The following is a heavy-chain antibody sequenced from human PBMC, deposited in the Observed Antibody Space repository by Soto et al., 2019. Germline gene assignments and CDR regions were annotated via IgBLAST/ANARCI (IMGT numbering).Heavy chain of an antibody. J-gene: IGHJ4*02. CDR3: AREGKDIVATIRPYYFDY. CDR2: IWYDGSNK. D-gene: IGHD5-12*01. Sequence: QVQLVKSGGGVVQPGRSLRLSCAASGFTFSSCAMHWVRQAPGKGLEWVAVIWYDGSNKYYADSVKGRFTISRDNSKNTLYLQMNSLRAEDTAVYYCAREGKDIVATIRPYYFDYWGQGTLVTVSS. V-gene: IGHV3-33*01. CDR1: GFTFSSCA.